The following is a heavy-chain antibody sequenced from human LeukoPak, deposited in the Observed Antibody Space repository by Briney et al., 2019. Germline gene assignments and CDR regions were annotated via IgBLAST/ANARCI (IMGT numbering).Heavy chain of an antibody. Sequence: GGSLRLSCAASGFTFNSYAMHWVRQAPGKGLEWVAVISYDGSNKYYADSVKGRFTISRDNSKNTLYLQMNSLRAEDTAVYYCARETTLCFDYWGQGTLVTVSS. CDR1: GFTFNSYA. CDR3: ARETTLCFDY. CDR2: ISYDGSNK. D-gene: IGHD1-7*01. V-gene: IGHV3-30-3*01. J-gene: IGHJ4*02.